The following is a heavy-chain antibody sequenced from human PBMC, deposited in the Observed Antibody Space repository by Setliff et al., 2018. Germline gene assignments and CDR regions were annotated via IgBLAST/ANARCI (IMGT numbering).Heavy chain of an antibody. V-gene: IGHV3-7*01. CDR1: GFTVSSVW. J-gene: IGHJ5*02. CDR2: INQDGSAK. Sequence: PGGSLRLSCAASGFTVSSVWMSGGRHAPGRGLGWVANINQDGSAKYYVDSVKGRFTIPRDNAENSLYLQMHSLRTEDTGVYYCARDVYDFRTGQADPWGQGTLVTVSS. D-gene: IGHD3-3*01. CDR3: ARDVYDFRTGQADP.